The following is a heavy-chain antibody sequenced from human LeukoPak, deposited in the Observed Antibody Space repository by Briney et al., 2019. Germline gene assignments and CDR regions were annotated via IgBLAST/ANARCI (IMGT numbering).Heavy chain of an antibody. D-gene: IGHD1-1*01. V-gene: IGHV2-5*02. Sequence: ESGPTLVKPTQTLTLTCTFSGFSLRSNAVGVGCIRQPPGKALEWLALIYGDDNKGYSPSLKSRLTVTKDSSKNQVVLTMTNMDPVDTATYFCAHDDPGYYGMDIWGKGTTVTVSS. J-gene: IGHJ6*04. CDR1: GFSLRSNAVG. CDR2: IYGDDNK. CDR3: AHDDPGYYGMDI.